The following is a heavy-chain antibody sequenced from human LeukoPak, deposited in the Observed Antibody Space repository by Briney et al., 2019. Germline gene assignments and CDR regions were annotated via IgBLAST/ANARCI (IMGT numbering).Heavy chain of an antibody. Sequence: GGSLRLSCAASGFTFSSYGMHWVRQPPGKGLEWVAVISYDGSNKYYADSVKGRFTISRDNSKNTLYLQMNSLRAEDTAVYYCAKGGLGGYSYGEADYWGQGTLVTVSS. J-gene: IGHJ4*02. V-gene: IGHV3-30*18. CDR1: GFTFSSYG. CDR3: AKGGLGGYSYGEADY. D-gene: IGHD5-18*01. CDR2: ISYDGSNK.